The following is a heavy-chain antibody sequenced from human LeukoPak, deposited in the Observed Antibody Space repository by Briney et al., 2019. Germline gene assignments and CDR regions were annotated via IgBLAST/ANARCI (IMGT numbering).Heavy chain of an antibody. CDR1: GFYFNKYW. CDR2: IKHDDTEI. J-gene: IGHJ4*02. Sequence: GGSLRLSCAASGFYFNKYWMNWVRQAPGKGLEWVANIKHDDTEINYVDSVRGRFTVSRDNAKNSLYLQLNSLRHEDAAVYFCARGGYYNFWTGLVDYWGLGTRVTVSS. V-gene: IGHV3-7*01. D-gene: IGHD3/OR15-3a*01. CDR3: ARGGYYNFWTGLVDY.